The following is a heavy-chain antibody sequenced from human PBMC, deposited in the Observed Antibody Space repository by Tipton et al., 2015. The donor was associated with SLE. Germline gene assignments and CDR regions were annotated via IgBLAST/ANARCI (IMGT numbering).Heavy chain of an antibody. D-gene: IGHD3-10*01. CDR2: ITNNGNT. Sequence: TLSLTCTVSGGSLSGSNYYCDWIRQPPGKGPEWIGRITNNGNTYYIPSLQSRVTMSVDTSKNHFSLKLSSVTAADTAVYYCARRGRSAWFPGVWGQGTLVTVSS. CDR3: ARRGRSAWFPGV. V-gene: IGHV4-39*02. CDR1: GGSLSGSNYY. J-gene: IGHJ4*02.